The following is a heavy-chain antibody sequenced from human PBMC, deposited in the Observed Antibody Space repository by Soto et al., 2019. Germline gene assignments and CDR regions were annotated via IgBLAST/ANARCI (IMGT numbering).Heavy chain of an antibody. CDR3: ARPRFSGSYFDY. V-gene: IGHV3-74*01. J-gene: IGHJ4*02. Sequence: GGSLRLSCAASGFTFSSNWMHWVRQAPGKGLVWVSRINSDGSSTSYADSVKGRFTISRDNARDTLYLEMNSLRAEDAALYYCARPRFSGSYFDYWGQGALVTVSS. CDR2: INSDGSST. CDR1: GFTFSSNW. D-gene: IGHD1-26*01.